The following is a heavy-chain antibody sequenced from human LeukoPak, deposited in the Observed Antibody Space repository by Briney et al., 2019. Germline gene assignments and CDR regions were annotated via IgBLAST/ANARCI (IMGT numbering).Heavy chain of an antibody. Sequence: SETLSLTCTVSGGSISSSSYYWGWIRQPPGRGLEWIGSIYYSGSTYYNPSLKSRVTISVDTSKNQFSLKLSSVTAADTAVYYCARWIFSGYSSSWYRQVHWFDPWGQGTLVTVSS. J-gene: IGHJ5*02. D-gene: IGHD6-13*01. CDR2: IYYSGST. CDR3: ARWIFSGYSSSWYRQVHWFDP. V-gene: IGHV4-39*01. CDR1: GGSISSSSYY.